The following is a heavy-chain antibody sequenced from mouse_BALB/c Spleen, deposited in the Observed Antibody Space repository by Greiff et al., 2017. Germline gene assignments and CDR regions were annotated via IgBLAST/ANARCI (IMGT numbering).Heavy chain of an antibody. V-gene: IGHV5-12-2*01. CDR2: ISNGGGST. Sequence: DVMVVESGGGLVQPGGSLKLSCAASGFTFSSYTMSWVRQTPEKRLEWVAYISNGGGSTYYPDTVKGRFTISRDNAKNTLYLQMSSLKSEDTAMYCCARLLPYYFDYWGQGTTLTVSS. CDR3: ARLLPYYFDY. CDR1: GFTFSSYT. D-gene: IGHD1-1*01. J-gene: IGHJ2*01.